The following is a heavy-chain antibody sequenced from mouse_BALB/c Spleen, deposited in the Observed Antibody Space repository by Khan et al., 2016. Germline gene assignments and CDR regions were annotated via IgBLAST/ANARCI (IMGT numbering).Heavy chain of an antibody. D-gene: IGHD2-12*01. Sequence: QVQLKQSGPGLVAPSQSLSITCTVSGFSLTGYGVNWVRQPPGKGLEWLGKIWGDGRTDYNSALKSRVSISKDNSKSQVFLKMNSLQTDDTANYYCSSDYDGFAYGGQGTLVIVSA. CDR3: SSDYDGFAY. CDR1: GFSLTGYG. J-gene: IGHJ3*01. CDR2: IWGDGRT. V-gene: IGHV2-6-7*01.